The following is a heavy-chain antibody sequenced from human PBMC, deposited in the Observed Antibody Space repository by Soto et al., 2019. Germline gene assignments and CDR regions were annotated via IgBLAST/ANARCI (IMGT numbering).Heavy chain of an antibody. V-gene: IGHV1-18*01. D-gene: IGHD3-22*01. J-gene: IGHJ4*02. CDR1: GGTFSSYA. Sequence: ASVKVSCKASGGTFSSYAISWVRQAPGQGLEWMGWISAYNGNTNYAQKLQGRVTMTTDTSTSTDYMELRSLRSDDTAVYYCASTEYYYDSSGYSPSGYWGQGTLVTVSS. CDR3: ASTEYYYDSSGYSPSGY. CDR2: ISAYNGNT.